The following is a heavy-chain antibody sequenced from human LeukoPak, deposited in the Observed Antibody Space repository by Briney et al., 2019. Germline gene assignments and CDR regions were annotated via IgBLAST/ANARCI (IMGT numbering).Heavy chain of an antibody. V-gene: IGHV3-23*01. Sequence: GGSLRLSCAASGFTFSSYWMHWVRQAPGKGLEWVSAISGSGGSTYYADSVKGRFTISRDNSKNTLYLQMNSLRAEDTAVYYCATLNSDFDYWGQGTLVTVSS. CDR3: ATLNSDFDY. CDR1: GFTFSSYW. J-gene: IGHJ4*02. CDR2: ISGSGGST. D-gene: IGHD1-7*01.